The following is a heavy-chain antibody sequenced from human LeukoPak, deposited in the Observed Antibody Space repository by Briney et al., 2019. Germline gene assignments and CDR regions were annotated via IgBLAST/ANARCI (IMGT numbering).Heavy chain of an antibody. V-gene: IGHV4-59*01. CDR2: IYYSGST. Sequence: SETLSLTCTVSGGSISSYYWSWIRQPPGKGLEWIGYIYYSGSTNYNPSLKSRVTISVDTSKNQFSLKLSSVTAADTAVYYCARVSVPAGQLRRNDAFDIWGQGTMVTVSS. CDR3: ARVSVPAGQLRRNDAFDI. D-gene: IGHD6-6*01. CDR1: GGSISSYY. J-gene: IGHJ3*02.